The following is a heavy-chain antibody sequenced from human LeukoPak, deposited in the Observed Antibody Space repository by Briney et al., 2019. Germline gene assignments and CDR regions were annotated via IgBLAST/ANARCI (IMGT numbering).Heavy chain of an antibody. Sequence: SETLSLTCTVSGGSISSSYWSWIRQPPGKGLEWIGYIYYSGVTNYNPSLKSRVTISVDTSKNQFSLRLSSVTAADTAIYYCARDRHGWFDPWGQGTLVPVSS. CDR3: ARDRHGWFDP. J-gene: IGHJ5*02. V-gene: IGHV4-59*01. CDR2: IYYSGVT. CDR1: GGSISSSY. D-gene: IGHD6-6*01.